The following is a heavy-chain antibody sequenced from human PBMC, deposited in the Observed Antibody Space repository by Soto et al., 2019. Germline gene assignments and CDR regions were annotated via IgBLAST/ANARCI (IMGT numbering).Heavy chain of an antibody. CDR3: ARQLGLWQPLDY. CDR2: IYYSGNT. CDR1: GGPMRDYY. V-gene: IGHV4-59*01. J-gene: IGHJ4*02. D-gene: IGHD1-1*01. Sequence: SETLSLTCSVSGGPMRDYYWSWIRQSPGKGPEWIGYIYYSGNTNYNPSLKSRVTISVDMPKSLFSLKLNSVTAADTAVYYCARQLGLWQPLDYWGRGTLVTVSS.